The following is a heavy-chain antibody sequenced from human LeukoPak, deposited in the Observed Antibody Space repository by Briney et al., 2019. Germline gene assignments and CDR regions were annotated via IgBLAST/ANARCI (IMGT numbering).Heavy chain of an antibody. J-gene: IGHJ3*02. CDR1: GGSISPYY. CDR3: ARYGGTYFDT. Sequence: PSETLSLTCTVSGGSISPYYWSWIRQPPGKGLEWIGYIQYGGSTSYNPSLKSRVTISVDTSKNQFSLKLSSVTAADSAVYSCARYGGTYFDTWGQGTMVTVSS. CDR2: IQYGGST. D-gene: IGHD3-10*01. V-gene: IGHV4-59*08.